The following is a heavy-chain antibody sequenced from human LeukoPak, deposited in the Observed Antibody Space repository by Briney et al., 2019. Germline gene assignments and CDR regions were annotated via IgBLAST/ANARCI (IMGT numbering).Heavy chain of an antibody. Sequence: PGGSLRLSCAASGFTFSSYGMHWVRQAPGKGLEWVAVISYDGSNRYYADSVKGRFTISRDNSKNTLYLQMNSLRAEDTAVYYSAKDLGGRIAAADPWGQGTLVTVSS. CDR3: AKDLGGRIAAADP. V-gene: IGHV3-30*18. CDR1: GFTFSSYG. CDR2: ISYDGSNR. J-gene: IGHJ5*02. D-gene: IGHD6-13*01.